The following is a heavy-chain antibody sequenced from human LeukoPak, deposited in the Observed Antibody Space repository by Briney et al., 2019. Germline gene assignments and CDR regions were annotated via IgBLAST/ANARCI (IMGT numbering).Heavy chain of an antibody. J-gene: IGHJ4*02. CDR2: FSGSGGST. CDR3: AKSPVSSCRGSFCYPFDY. CDR1: GFTFSSYA. V-gene: IGHV3-23*01. Sequence: AGGSLRLSCAASGFTFSSYAMSWVRQAPGKGLEWVSAFSGSGGSTYYADSVKGRFTISRDNSRNTLYLQMNTLRAEDTAVYFCAKSPVSSCRGSFCYPFDYWGQGNLVTVSS. D-gene: IGHD2-15*01.